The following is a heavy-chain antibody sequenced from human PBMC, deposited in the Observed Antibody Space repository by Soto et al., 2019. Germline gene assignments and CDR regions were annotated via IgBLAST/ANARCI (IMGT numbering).Heavy chain of an antibody. Sequence: ETLSLTCAVYGGSFSGYYWSWIRQPPGKGLEWIGEINHSGSTNYNPSLKSRVTISVDTSKNQFSLKLSSVTAADTAVYYCAREYYDILTGYPGSGMDVWGQGTTVTVS. J-gene: IGHJ6*02. CDR1: GGSFSGYY. CDR2: INHSGST. V-gene: IGHV4-34*01. D-gene: IGHD3-9*01. CDR3: AREYYDILTGYPGSGMDV.